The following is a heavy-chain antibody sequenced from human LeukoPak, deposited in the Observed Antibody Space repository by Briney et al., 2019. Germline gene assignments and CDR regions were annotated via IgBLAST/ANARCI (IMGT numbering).Heavy chain of an antibody. Sequence: SETLSLTCAVYGGSFSGYYWSWIRQPPGKGPEWIGEINHSGSTNYNPSLKSRVTISVDTSKNQSSLKLSSVTAADTAVYYCAREYSSGWYSGINWFDPWGQGTLVTVSS. J-gene: IGHJ5*02. CDR2: INHSGST. D-gene: IGHD6-19*01. CDR1: GGSFSGYY. CDR3: AREYSSGWYSGINWFDP. V-gene: IGHV4-34*01.